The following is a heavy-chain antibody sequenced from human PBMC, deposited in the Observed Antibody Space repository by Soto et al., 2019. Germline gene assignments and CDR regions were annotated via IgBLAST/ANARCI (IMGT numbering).Heavy chain of an antibody. Sequence: SETLSLTCTASGGSISSSSYYWGWIRQPPGKGLEWIGSIYYSGSTYYNPSLKSRVTISVDTSKNQFSLKLSSVTAADTAVYYCARRITMVRGVIIGSYNWFDPWGQGTLVTVSS. J-gene: IGHJ5*02. V-gene: IGHV4-39*01. CDR1: GGSISSSSYY. D-gene: IGHD3-10*01. CDR3: ARRITMVRGVIIGSYNWFDP. CDR2: IYYSGST.